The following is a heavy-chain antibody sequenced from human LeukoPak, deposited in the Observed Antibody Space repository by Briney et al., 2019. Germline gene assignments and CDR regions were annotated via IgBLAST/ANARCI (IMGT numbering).Heavy chain of an antibody. D-gene: IGHD3-3*01. Sequence: SETLSLTCAVYGGSFSTYYWSWIRQPPGKALEWIGYIFYSGSTNYNPSLKSRVTISLDTSKNQFSLKLNSVTAADTAVYYCARGWSGYYTAFDYWGQGTLVTVSS. V-gene: IGHV4-59*12. CDR1: GGSFSTYY. CDR3: ARGWSGYYTAFDY. J-gene: IGHJ4*02. CDR2: IFYSGST.